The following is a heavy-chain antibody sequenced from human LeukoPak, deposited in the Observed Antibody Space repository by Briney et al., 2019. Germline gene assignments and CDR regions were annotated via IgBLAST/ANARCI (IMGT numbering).Heavy chain of an antibody. J-gene: IGHJ3*02. CDR1: GGTFSSYA. V-gene: IGHV1-18*01. CDR3: ASCLGWRGQQLDFSI. Sequence: GSSVKVSCKASGGTFSSYAITWVRQAPGQGLEWMGWISAYNGNTHFAQKVQGRVTMTTDTSTSTAYMELRSLRFDDTAVYYCASCLGWRGQQLDFSIWGQGTMVTVSS. D-gene: IGHD6-13*01. CDR2: ISAYNGNT.